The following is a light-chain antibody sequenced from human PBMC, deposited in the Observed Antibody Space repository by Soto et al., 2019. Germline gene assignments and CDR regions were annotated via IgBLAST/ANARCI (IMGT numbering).Light chain of an antibody. J-gene: IGKJ5*01. Sequence: DIQMTQSPSSEPAPVGDRATITGRASQGVSSWLGWYQQKPGRAPKLLIYAASTLQSGVPSRFSGSGSGTDFTLTISSLQPEDFATYYCQQANSFPFTFGQGTRPAI. CDR2: AAS. V-gene: IGKV1-12*01. CDR1: QGVSSW. CDR3: QQANSFPFT.